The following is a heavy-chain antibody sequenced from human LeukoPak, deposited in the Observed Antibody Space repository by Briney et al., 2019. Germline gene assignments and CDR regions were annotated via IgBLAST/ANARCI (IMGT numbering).Heavy chain of an antibody. CDR1: GYTFTNHV. D-gene: IGHD3-3*01. J-gene: IGHJ4*02. CDR2: INAGNGNT. V-gene: IGHV1-3*01. CDR3: ARGFWNRGTWGPYYFDY. Sequence: ASVKVSCKASGYTFTNHVMQWVRQAPGQRLEWMGWINAGNGNTKYSQKFQGRLIITRDTSAGTGYMDLSSLRSEETAVYYCARGFWNRGTWGPYYFDYWGQGTLVTVSS.